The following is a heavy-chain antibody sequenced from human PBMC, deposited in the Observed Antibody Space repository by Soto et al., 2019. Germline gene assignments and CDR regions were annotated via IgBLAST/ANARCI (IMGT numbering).Heavy chain of an antibody. Sequence: QVQLQESGPGLVKPSGTLSLTCAVSGGSISSSNWWSWVRQLPGKGLEWIGEIYHSGSTNYNPSLKCRFTISVDQSRNQYSLKLSSVTAADTAVYYCARRWGEGRVDYWGQGTLVTVSS. CDR3: ARRWGEGRVDY. CDR2: IYHSGST. V-gene: IGHV4-4*02. J-gene: IGHJ4*02. D-gene: IGHD3-10*01. CDR1: GGSISSSNW.